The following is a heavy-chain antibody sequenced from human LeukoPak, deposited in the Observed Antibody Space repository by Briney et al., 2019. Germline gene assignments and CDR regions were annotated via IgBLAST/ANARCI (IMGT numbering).Heavy chain of an antibody. V-gene: IGHV3-30*02. Sequence: GGSLRLSCAASGFTFSNYGMHWVRQASGQGLEWVAFIRYDGSSKYYADSVKGRFTISRDNSKNTLYLQMNSLRTDDTAIYYCAKTLLSFNAFDIWGQGTMVTVSS. CDR2: IRYDGSSK. D-gene: IGHD2-15*01. CDR3: AKTLLSFNAFDI. CDR1: GFTFSNYG. J-gene: IGHJ3*02.